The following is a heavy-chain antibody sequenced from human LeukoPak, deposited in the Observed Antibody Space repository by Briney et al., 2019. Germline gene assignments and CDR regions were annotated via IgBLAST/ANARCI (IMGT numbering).Heavy chain of an antibody. CDR1: GFTFSSYA. Sequence: GGSLRLSCAASGFTFSSYAIHRVRQAPGKGPEWVAVISYDGRDKHHADSVKGRFTISRDNSKNTLYLQMDSLRPEDTAVYYCAKDRVQIATYFFDYWGQGTLVTVSP. CDR2: ISYDGRDK. V-gene: IGHV3-30*04. CDR3: AKDRVQIATYFFDY. J-gene: IGHJ4*02. D-gene: IGHD2/OR15-2a*01.